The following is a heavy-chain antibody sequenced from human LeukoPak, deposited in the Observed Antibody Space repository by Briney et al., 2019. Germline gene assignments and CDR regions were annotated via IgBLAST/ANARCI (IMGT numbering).Heavy chain of an antibody. J-gene: IGHJ4*02. CDR2: MNPNSGNT. V-gene: IGHV1-8*01. D-gene: IGHD4-17*01. CDR3: ARPSPYGDYVHY. CDR1: GYTFTSYD. Sequence: ASVKVSCKASGYTFTSYDINWVRQATGQGLEWMGWMNPNSGNTGYAQKLQGRVTMTTDTSTSTAYMELRSLRSDDTAVYYCARPSPYGDYVHYWGQGTLVTVSS.